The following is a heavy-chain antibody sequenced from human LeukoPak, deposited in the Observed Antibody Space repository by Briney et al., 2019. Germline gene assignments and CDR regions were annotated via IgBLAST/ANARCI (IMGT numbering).Heavy chain of an antibody. D-gene: IGHD4-17*01. CDR1: GFTFSSYE. J-gene: IGHJ3*02. CDR3: AGRTTLTGRAFDI. CDR2: ISSSGTTV. V-gene: IGHV3-48*03. Sequence: GGSLRLSCAASGFTFSSYEMNWVRQAPGKGLEWVSYISSSGTTVYYVDSVKGGFIISRDDAENSLFLQMNSLRAEDTAVYYCAGRTTLTGRAFDIWGQGTMVTVSS.